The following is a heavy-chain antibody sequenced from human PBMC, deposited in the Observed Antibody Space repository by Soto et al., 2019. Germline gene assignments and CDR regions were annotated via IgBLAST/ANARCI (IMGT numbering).Heavy chain of an antibody. D-gene: IGHD1-1*01. CDR3: AKPTGRYYYYYGMDV. Sequence: LRLSCAASGFTFYDYAMHWVRQAPGKGLEWVSGISWNSGSIGYADSVKGRFTISGDNAKNSLYLQMNSLRAEDTALYYCAKPTGRYYYYYGMDVWGQGTTVTVSS. V-gene: IGHV3-9*01. CDR2: ISWNSGSI. J-gene: IGHJ6*02. CDR1: GFTFYDYA.